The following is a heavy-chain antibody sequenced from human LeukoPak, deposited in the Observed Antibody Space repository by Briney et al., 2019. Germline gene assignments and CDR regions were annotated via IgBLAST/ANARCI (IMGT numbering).Heavy chain of an antibody. CDR2: IYTSGST. CDR3: AAFDI. Sequence: PSQNLSLTCTVSGGSISSGSYYWSWLRQPAGKGLEWIGRIYTSGSTNYNPSLKSRVTISVDTSKNQFSLKLSSVAAADTAVYYCAAFDIWGQGAMVTVSS. V-gene: IGHV4-61*02. CDR1: GGSISSGSYY. J-gene: IGHJ3*02.